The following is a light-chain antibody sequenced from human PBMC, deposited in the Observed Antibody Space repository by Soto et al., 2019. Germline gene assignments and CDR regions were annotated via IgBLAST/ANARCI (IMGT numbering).Light chain of an antibody. V-gene: IGLV1-40*01. J-gene: IGLJ2*01. CDR3: QSYDNSLKVV. Sequence: QAVVTQPPSVSGAPGQRVPISCTGSSSNIGAGSDVHWYQQLPGTAPKLLIYGNNNRPSGVPDRFSGSRSGTSASLAITGLQAEDEADYYCQSYDNSLKVVFGGGTNSPS. CDR2: GNN. CDR1: SSNIGAGSD.